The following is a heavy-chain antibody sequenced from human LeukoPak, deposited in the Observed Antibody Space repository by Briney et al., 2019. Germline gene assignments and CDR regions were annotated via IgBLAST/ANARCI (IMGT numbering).Heavy chain of an antibody. J-gene: IGHJ4*02. V-gene: IGHV3-30*14. Sequence: GGSLRLSCAASGFTFSSYAMHWVRQAPGKGLEWVAVISYDGSNKYYADSVKGRFTISRDNSKNTLYLQMNSLRAEDTAVYYCARLSSSGYYFDYWGQGTLVTVSS. CDR3: ARLSSSGYYFDY. CDR2: ISYDGSNK. D-gene: IGHD3-22*01. CDR1: GFTFSSYA.